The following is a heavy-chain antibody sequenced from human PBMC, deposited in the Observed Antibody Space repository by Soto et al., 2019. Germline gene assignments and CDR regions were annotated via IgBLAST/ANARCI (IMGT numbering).Heavy chain of an antibody. CDR2: IYYSGST. CDR1: GVFISSGGYY. D-gene: IGHD3-10*01. Sequence: TLSLTCTVSGVFISSGGYYWILIRQHPGKGLEWIGYIYYSGSTYYNPSLKSRVTISVDTSKNQFSLKLSSVTAADTAVYYCARDEVYYYGSGSYYTSAEYFQHWGQGTLVTVSS. CDR3: ARDEVYYYGSGSYYTSAEYFQH. J-gene: IGHJ1*01. V-gene: IGHV4-31*03.